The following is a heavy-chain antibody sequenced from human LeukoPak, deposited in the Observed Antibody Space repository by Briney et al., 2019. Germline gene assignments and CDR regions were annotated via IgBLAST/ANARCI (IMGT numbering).Heavy chain of an antibody. CDR3: ARDDYGGPIDY. CDR1: VCTFSSYW. J-gene: IGHJ4*02. V-gene: IGHV3-74*01. D-gene: IGHD4/OR15-4a*01. CDR2: INSDGSST. Sequence: PGGSLRLSCAASVCTFSSYWMHWVRQAPGKGLVWASRINSDGSSTSYADSVKGRFTISRDNAKNTLYLQMNSLRAEDTAVYYCARDDYGGPIDYWGQGTLVTVSS.